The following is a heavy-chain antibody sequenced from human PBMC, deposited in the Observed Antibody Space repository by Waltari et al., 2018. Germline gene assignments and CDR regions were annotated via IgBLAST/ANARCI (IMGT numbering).Heavy chain of an antibody. D-gene: IGHD6-19*01. Sequence: QVQLQESGPGLVKPSETLSLTCAVSGYSISSGYYWGWIRQPPGKGLEWIGSIYHSGSTYYNPSLKSRVTISVDTSKNQFSLKLSSVTAADTAVYYCATSTAVAWLCVWFAFDIWGQGTMVTVSS. CDR1: GYSISSGYY. CDR2: IYHSGST. J-gene: IGHJ3*02. V-gene: IGHV4-38-2*01. CDR3: ATSTAVAWLCVWFAFDI.